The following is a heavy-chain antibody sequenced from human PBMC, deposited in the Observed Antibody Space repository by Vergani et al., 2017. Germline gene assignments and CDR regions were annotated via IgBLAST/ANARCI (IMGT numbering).Heavy chain of an antibody. J-gene: IGHJ4*02. D-gene: IGHD2-21*02. V-gene: IGHV3-23*04. Sequence: EVQLVESGGGLVQPGGSLKLSCAASGFTFSGSAMHWVRQAPGKGLEWVSAIRGRGGSTYFADTVKDRFTISRDNSKNTLYLQMNSLRAEDTAVYYCAKDRCGGDCDARTGFDYWGQGTLVTVSS. CDR3: AKDRCGGDCDARTGFDY. CDR1: GFTFSGSA. CDR2: IRGRGGST.